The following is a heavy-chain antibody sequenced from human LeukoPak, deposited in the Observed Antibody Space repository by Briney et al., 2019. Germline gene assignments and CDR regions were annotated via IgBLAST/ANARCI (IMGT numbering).Heavy chain of an antibody. Sequence: ASVKVSCKASGYTFTSYGISWVRQAPGQGLEWMGWISAYNGNTNYAQKLQGRVTMTTDTSTSTAYMELRSLRSDDTAVYYCARGEGYYDSSGYYGMDVWGQGTTVTVSS. CDR3: ARGEGYYDSSGYYGMDV. CDR1: GYTFTSYG. J-gene: IGHJ6*02. CDR2: ISAYNGNT. D-gene: IGHD3-22*01. V-gene: IGHV1-18*01.